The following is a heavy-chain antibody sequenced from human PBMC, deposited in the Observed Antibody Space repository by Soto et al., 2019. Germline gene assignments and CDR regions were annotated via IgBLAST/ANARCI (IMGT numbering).Heavy chain of an antibody. D-gene: IGHD2-8*01. V-gene: IGHV3-33*06. Sequence: GGSLRLSCAASGFTFSSYGMHWVRQAPGKGLEWVAVIWYDGSNKYYADSVKGRFTISRDNSKNTLYLQMNSLRAEDTAVYFCAKLGFVLMELYYFHQWGHGTLVTVSS. J-gene: IGHJ4*01. CDR3: AKLGFVLMELYYFHQ. CDR1: GFTFSSYG. CDR2: IWYDGSNK.